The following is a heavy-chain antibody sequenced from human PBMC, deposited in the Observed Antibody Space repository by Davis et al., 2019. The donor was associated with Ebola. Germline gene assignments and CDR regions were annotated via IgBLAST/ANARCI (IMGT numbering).Heavy chain of an antibody. CDR2: IIPIFGTA. Sequence: AASVKVSCKASGGTFTSYAISWVRQAPGQGLEWMGGIIPIFGTANYAQKFQGRVTITADKSTSTAYMELSRLRSDDTAVYYCARDLYPSGSYGSFDYWGQGTLVTVSS. CDR1: GGTFTSYA. CDR3: ARDLYPSGSYGSFDY. D-gene: IGHD1-26*01. V-gene: IGHV1-69*06. J-gene: IGHJ4*02.